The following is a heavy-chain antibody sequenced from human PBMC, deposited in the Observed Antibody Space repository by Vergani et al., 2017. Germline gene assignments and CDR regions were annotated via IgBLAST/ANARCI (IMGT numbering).Heavy chain of an antibody. CDR2: IYYSGST. CDR1: GGSISSSSYY. Sequence: QLQLQESGPGLVKPSETLSLTCTVSGGSISSSSYYWGWIRQPPGKGLEWIGSIYYSGSTHYNPSLKSRVTISVDTSKNQFSRKLSSVTAADTAVYYCARDPDYYDSSGYSAANIWGQGTMVTVSS. V-gene: IGHV4-39*02. J-gene: IGHJ3*02. D-gene: IGHD3-22*01. CDR3: ARDPDYYDSSGYSAANI.